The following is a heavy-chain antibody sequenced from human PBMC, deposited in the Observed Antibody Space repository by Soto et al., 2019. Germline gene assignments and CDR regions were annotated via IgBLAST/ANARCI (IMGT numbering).Heavy chain of an antibody. D-gene: IGHD2-2*01. Sequence: SVNPSCKVPGYKLTAYYMNWVRQAPGQGLEWMGWINPGSGATSYAQTFQGRVTMTRDTSINTVYMEVTSLRPDDTAVYYCARLSKGYCSDTSCYSWLDYWG. J-gene: IGHJ4*01. CDR2: INPGSGAT. CDR1: GYKLTAYY. V-gene: IGHV1-2*02. CDR3: ARLSKGYCSDTSCYSWLDY.